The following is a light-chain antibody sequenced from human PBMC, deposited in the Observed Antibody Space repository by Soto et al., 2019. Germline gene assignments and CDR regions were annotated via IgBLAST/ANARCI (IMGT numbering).Light chain of an antibody. V-gene: IGKV3-11*01. J-gene: IGKJ1*01. Sequence: EVVMRQSPATLSVSPGEGATLSCRASQSVSRCLAWYQLKPGQAPRLLIFDASNRATGIPARFSGSGSGTDFTLSISSLEPEDFAVYYCQQCSTWPPTFGQGTKVDIK. CDR2: DAS. CDR1: QSVSRC. CDR3: QQCSTWPPT.